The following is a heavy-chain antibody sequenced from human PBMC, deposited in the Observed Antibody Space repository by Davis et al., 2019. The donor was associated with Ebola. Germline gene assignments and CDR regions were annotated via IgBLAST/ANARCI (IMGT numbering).Heavy chain of an antibody. CDR3: ARGSGYPNYYGMDV. CDR1: GYTFTSYY. D-gene: IGHD3-22*01. CDR2: INPNSGGT. J-gene: IGHJ6*04. V-gene: IGHV1-2*06. Sequence: AASVKVSCKASGYTFTSYYMHWVRQAPGQGLEWMGRINPNSGGTNYAQKFQGRVTMTRDTSISTAYMELSRLRSDDTAVYYCARGSGYPNYYGMDVWGKGTTVTVSS.